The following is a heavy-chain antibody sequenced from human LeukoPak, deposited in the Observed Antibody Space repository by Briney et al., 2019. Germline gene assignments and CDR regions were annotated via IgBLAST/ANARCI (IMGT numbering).Heavy chain of an antibody. Sequence: GGSMRLYCTSAGFTFGSYAIYWVRQAPGKGPEWVSGISGSGGITYFADSVKGRFIISRDNSKNTVYLQINNLRAEDTALYYCAKTRAGNSSGRDPGWPMDYWGQGTLVTVSS. CDR3: AKTRAGNSSGRDPGWPMDY. CDR2: ISGSGGIT. J-gene: IGHJ4*02. V-gene: IGHV3-23*01. CDR1: GFTFGSYA. D-gene: IGHD3-22*01.